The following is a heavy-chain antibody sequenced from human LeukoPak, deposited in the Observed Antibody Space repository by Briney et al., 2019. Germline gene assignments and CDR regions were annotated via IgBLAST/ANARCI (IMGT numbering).Heavy chain of an antibody. Sequence: GGSLRLSCAASGFTFSSYSMNWVRQAPGKGLEWVSSISSSSSYIYYADSVKGRFTISRDNAKNSLYLQMNSPRAEDTAVYYCAREDYDSSGYRAFDIWGQGTMVTVSS. CDR2: ISSSSSYI. V-gene: IGHV3-21*01. CDR3: AREDYDSSGYRAFDI. J-gene: IGHJ3*02. CDR1: GFTFSSYS. D-gene: IGHD3-22*01.